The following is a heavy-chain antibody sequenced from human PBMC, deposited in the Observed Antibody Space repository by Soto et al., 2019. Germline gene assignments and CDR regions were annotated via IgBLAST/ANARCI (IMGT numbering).Heavy chain of an antibody. V-gene: IGHV1-2*02. CDR1: GYTFSSYY. J-gene: IGHJ6*02. CDR2: ITPNSGGS. CDR3: ARERGLRFVELSLTGYYYYGMDV. D-gene: IGHD3-16*02. Sequence: ASARDSCKDSGYTFSSYYMHGVRQATGQRLEWMGWITPNSGGSSYAQTLQGRVTVTRDTSISTAYMELSRLRSDDTAVYYCARERGLRFVELSLTGYYYYGMDVWGQGTTVTVSS.